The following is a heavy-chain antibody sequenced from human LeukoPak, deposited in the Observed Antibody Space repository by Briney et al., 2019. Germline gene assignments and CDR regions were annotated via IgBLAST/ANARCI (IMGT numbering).Heavy chain of an antibody. Sequence: PSETLSLTCSVSGGSINSGYWSWIRQPPGKGLEWIGLLYPSGSTNYNPSLRSRVTISVDTSKNQFSLKLTSVTAADTAVYYCARHDSRGYYRPLDYWGQGTLVTVSS. V-gene: IGHV4-4*08. CDR3: ARHDSRGYYRPLDY. CDR1: GGSINSGY. J-gene: IGHJ4*02. CDR2: LYPSGST. D-gene: IGHD3-22*01.